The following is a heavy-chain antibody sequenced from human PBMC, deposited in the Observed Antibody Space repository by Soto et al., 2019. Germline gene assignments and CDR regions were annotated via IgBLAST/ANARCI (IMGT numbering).Heavy chain of an antibody. CDR1: GFTFSSYA. D-gene: IGHD6-13*01. Sequence: GGSLRLSCAASGFTFSSYAMHWVRQAPGKGLEWVAVISYDGSNKYYADSVKGRFTISRDNSKNTLYLQMNSLRAEDTAVYYCAREASIAAADTTYYGMDVWGQGTTVTVSS. V-gene: IGHV3-30-3*01. CDR3: AREASIAAADTTYYGMDV. J-gene: IGHJ6*02. CDR2: ISYDGSNK.